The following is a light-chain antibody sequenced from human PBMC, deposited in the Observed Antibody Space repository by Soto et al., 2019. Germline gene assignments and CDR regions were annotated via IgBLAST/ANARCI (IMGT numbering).Light chain of an antibody. V-gene: IGLV2-11*01. Sequence: QSALTEPRAVSASPGQSVTISCTGTRSDVGRYDYVSCYQQHPGKAPKLIVYDVTARPSGVPGRFSGSKSGNPASLTISGLQAEDEADYSCCSFAGSYSSVFGPGPKVTVL. CDR1: RSDVGRYDY. CDR2: DVT. CDR3: CSFAGSYSSV. J-gene: IGLJ1*01.